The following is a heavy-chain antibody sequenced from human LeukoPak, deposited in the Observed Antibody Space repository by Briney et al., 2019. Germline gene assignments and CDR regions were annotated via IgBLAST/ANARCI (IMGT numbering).Heavy chain of an antibody. CDR3: ARETRSGGSLLRGNWFDP. CDR1: GYTFTSYD. V-gene: IGHV1-2*02. D-gene: IGHD2-15*01. J-gene: IGHJ5*02. Sequence: GASVKVSCKASGYTFTSYDINWVRQATGQGLEWMGWINPNSGGTNYAQKFQGRVTMTRDTSKNQFSLKLSSVTAADTAVYYCARETRSGGSLLRGNWFDPWGQGTLVTVSS. CDR2: INPNSGGT.